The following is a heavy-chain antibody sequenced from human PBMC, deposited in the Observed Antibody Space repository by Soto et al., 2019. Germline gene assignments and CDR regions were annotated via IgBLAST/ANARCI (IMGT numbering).Heavy chain of an antibody. Sequence: DVRLVESGGGLVQAGGSLRLSCAASGITISNYPMSWVRQAPGKGLDWVSGISGSGDTTYYADSAKGRFTISKDISKNSLFLQLDSLRVEDSALYFCVKDDGGYPSTAPHWGQGTLVTVSP. D-gene: IGHD4-17*01. CDR1: GITISNYP. CDR3: VKDDGGYPSTAPH. J-gene: IGHJ4*02. CDR2: ISGSGDTT. V-gene: IGHV3-23*04.